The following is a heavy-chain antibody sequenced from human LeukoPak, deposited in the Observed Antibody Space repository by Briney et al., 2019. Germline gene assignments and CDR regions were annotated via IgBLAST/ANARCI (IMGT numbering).Heavy chain of an antibody. Sequence: GPVKVSCKASGYTFTSYYMHWVRQAPGQGLEWMGIINPSGGSTSYAQKFQGRVTMTRDTSTSTVYMELSSLRSEDTAVYYCASRYDFWSGSPQEGAFDIWGQGTMVTVSS. CDR1: GYTFTSYY. CDR3: ASRYDFWSGSPQEGAFDI. J-gene: IGHJ3*02. CDR2: INPSGGST. V-gene: IGHV1-46*01. D-gene: IGHD3-3*01.